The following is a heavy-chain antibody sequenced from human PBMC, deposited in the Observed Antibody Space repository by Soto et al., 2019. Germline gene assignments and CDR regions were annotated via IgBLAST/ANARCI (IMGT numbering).Heavy chain of an antibody. D-gene: IGHD6-19*01. Sequence: ASVKVSCKASGYTFTTYFMHWVRQAPGQGLEWMGIINPSGGSTSYAQKFQGRVTMTRDTSTSTVYMELSSLRSDDPAVYYCARDLRSPRMQCLVSDAFDIWG. J-gene: IGHJ3*02. CDR3: ARDLRSPRMQCLVSDAFDI. V-gene: IGHV1-46*01. CDR1: GYTFTTYF. CDR2: INPSGGST.